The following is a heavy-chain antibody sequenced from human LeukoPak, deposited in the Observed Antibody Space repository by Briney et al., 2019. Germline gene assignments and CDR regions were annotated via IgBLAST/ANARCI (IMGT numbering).Heavy chain of an antibody. Sequence: ASVKVSCKASGYTFTSYYMHWVRQAPGQGLEWMGIINPSGGSTSYAQKFEGRLTMTRDTSTSTVYMELSSLRSDDTAVYYCAREIMYYYDSSGYSRDAFDIWGQGTMVTVSS. CDR3: AREIMYYYDSSGYSRDAFDI. V-gene: IGHV1-46*01. D-gene: IGHD3-22*01. CDR2: INPSGGST. J-gene: IGHJ3*02. CDR1: GYTFTSYY.